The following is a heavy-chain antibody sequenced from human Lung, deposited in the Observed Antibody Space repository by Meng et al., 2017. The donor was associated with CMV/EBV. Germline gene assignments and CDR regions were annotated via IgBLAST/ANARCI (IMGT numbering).Heavy chain of an antibody. CDR3: AKVRSGWYYDY. V-gene: IGHV3-23*03. CDR2: IYSGDSST. Sequence: GEXXKISCAASGFTFSSYAMSWVRQAPGKGLEWVSFIYSGDSSTSYADSVKGRFTISRDNSKNTLYLQMNSLRAEDTAVYYCAKVRSGWYYDYWGQGTLVPVSS. CDR1: GFTFSSYA. J-gene: IGHJ4*02. D-gene: IGHD6-19*01.